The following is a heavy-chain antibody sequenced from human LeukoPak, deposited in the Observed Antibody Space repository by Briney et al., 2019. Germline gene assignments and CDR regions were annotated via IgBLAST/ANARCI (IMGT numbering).Heavy chain of an antibody. CDR1: GFTFSSYS. V-gene: IGHV3-21*01. CDR2: ISSGSSYI. CDR3: ARAGVRLDYYYMDV. J-gene: IGHJ6*03. Sequence: GGSLRLSCAASGFTFSSYSINWVRQAPGKGLEWVSSISSGSSYIYYADSVKGRFTISRDNAKNSLYLQMNSLRVEDTAVYYCARAGVRLDYYYMDVWGKGTTVTISS. D-gene: IGHD2-8*01.